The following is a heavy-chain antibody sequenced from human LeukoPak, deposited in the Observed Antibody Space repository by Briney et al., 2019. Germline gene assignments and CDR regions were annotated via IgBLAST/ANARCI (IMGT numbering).Heavy chain of an antibody. V-gene: IGHV4-31*03. D-gene: IGHD3-10*01. CDR3: ASKDRGINAFDI. CDR1: GGSISSGGYY. J-gene: IGHJ3*02. Sequence: SETLSLTCTVSGGSISSGGYYWSWIRQHPGKGLEWIGYIYYSGSTYYNPSLKSRVTISVDTSKNQFSLKLSSVTAADTAVHYCASKDRGINAFDIWGQGTMVTVSS. CDR2: IYYSGST.